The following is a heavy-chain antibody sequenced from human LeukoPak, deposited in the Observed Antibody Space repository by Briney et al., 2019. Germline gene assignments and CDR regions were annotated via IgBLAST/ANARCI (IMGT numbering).Heavy chain of an antibody. CDR3: TRAVGWTQNSYYSDY. V-gene: IGHV3-74*01. Sequence: GGSLRLSCAASGFTFSTYWMYWVRQAPGKGLVWVSRINGDGSSTTYADSVKGRFTISRDNAKNTLYLQMNSLRAEDTAVHYCTRAVGWTQNSYYSDYWGPGTLVTVSS. CDR1: GFTFSTYW. CDR2: INGDGSST. J-gene: IGHJ4*02. D-gene: IGHD3/OR15-3a*01.